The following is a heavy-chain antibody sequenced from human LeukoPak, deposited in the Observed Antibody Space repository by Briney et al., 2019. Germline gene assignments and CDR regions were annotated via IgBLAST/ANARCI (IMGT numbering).Heavy chain of an antibody. J-gene: IGHJ3*01. CDR3: ARDSDFVIIPDAITEWAFDL. V-gene: IGHV1-2*02. CDR2: INPHSGDA. Sequence: AASVKVSCKASGYTFTGYSIHWVRQAPGQGLEWMGWINPHSGDAHYELTFQGRVTMTSDTSMSTAYMELNSLRSDDTAVYYCARDSDFVIIPDAITEWAFDLWGQGTMVTVSS. D-gene: IGHD2-2*01. CDR1: GYTFTGYS.